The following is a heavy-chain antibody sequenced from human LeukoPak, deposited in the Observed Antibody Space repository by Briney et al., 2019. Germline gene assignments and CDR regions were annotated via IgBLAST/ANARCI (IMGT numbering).Heavy chain of an antibody. CDR3: ARGSATYYYDSSVLT. J-gene: IGHJ4*02. Sequence: GGPLRLSCAASGFTFSSYSMNWVRQAPGKGLEWVSYISSSSSTIYYADSVKVRFTISRDNAKNSLYLQMNSLRAEDTAVYYCARGSATYYYDSSVLTWGQGTLVTVSS. CDR1: GFTFSSYS. CDR2: ISSSSSTI. V-gene: IGHV3-48*01. D-gene: IGHD3-22*01.